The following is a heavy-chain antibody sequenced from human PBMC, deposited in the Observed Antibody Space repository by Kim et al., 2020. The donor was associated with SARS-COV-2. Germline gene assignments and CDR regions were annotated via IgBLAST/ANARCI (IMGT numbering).Heavy chain of an antibody. CDR1: GFTFSNAW. Sequence: GGSLRLSCAASGFTFSNAWMSWVRQAPGKGLEWVGRIKSKTDGGTTDYAAPVKGRFTISRDDSKNTLYLQMNSLKTEDTAVYYCTTVGIRYDYGGNSGSLYYYYYYGMDDWGQGTTVTVSS. CDR3: TTVGIRYDYGGNSGSLYYYYYYGMDD. D-gene: IGHD4-17*01. CDR2: IKSKTDGGTT. V-gene: IGHV3-15*01. J-gene: IGHJ6*02.